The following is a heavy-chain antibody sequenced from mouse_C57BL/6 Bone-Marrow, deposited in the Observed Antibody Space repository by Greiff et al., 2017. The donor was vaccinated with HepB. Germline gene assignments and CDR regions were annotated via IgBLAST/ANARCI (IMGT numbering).Heavy chain of an antibody. V-gene: IGHV5-12*01. CDR1: GFTFSDYY. D-gene: IGHD1-1*02. CDR2: ISTGGGST. Sequence: EVKLVESGGGLVQPGGSLKLSCAASGFTFSDYYMYWVRQTPEKRLEWVAYISTGGGSTYYPDTVKGRFTISRDNAKNTLYLQMSRLKYEDTAMYYCARTYSGTMDYWGQGTSVPVSS. CDR3: ARTYSGTMDY. J-gene: IGHJ4*01.